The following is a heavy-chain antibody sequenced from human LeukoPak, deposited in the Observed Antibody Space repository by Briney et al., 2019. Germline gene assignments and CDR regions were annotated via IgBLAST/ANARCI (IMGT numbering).Heavy chain of an antibody. CDR1: GYTLTELS. CDR3: ARDGKGRYDFRENDY. D-gene: IGHD3-3*01. CDR2: FDPEDGET. V-gene: IGHV1-24*01. Sequence: ASVKVSCKVSGYTLTELSMHWVRQAPGKGLEWMGGFDPEDGETIYAQKFQGRVTMTEDTSTDTAYMELSSLRSDDTAVYYCARDGKGRYDFRENDYWGQGTLVTVSS. J-gene: IGHJ4*02.